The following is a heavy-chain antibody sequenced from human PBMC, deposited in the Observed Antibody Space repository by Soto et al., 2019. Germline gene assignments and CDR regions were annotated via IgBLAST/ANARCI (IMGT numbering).Heavy chain of an antibody. V-gene: IGHV1-69*08. CDR1: GGTFSSYT. CDR2: IIPILGIA. D-gene: IGHD2-2*01. Sequence: QVQLVQSGAEVKKPGSSVKVSCKASGGTFSSYTISWVRQAPGQGLEWMGRIIPILGIANYAQKFQGRVKITADKSTSTAYMELSSLRSEDTAVYYCARDLGYCSSTSCYAASDNWFDPWGQGTLVTVSS. CDR3: ARDLGYCSSTSCYAASDNWFDP. J-gene: IGHJ5*02.